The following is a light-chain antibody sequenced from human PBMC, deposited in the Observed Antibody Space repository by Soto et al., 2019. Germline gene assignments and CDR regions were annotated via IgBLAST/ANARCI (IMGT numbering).Light chain of an antibody. V-gene: IGLV2-11*01. Sequence: QSALTQPRSVSGSPGQSVTISCTGTSSDVGGYNYVSWYQQHPGRAPKLMIYDVNKRPSGVPDRFSGSKSGNRASLTISGLQAEDEADYYCCSYAGSYSYVFGAGTQLTVL. J-gene: IGLJ7*01. CDR3: CSYAGSYSYV. CDR2: DVN. CDR1: SSDVGGYNY.